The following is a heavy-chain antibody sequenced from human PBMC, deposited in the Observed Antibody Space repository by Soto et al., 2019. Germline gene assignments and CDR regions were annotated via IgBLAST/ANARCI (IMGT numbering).Heavy chain of an antibody. Sequence: ASVKISCKASGYTFSSYAMHWVRQAPGQRLEWMGWINAGNGNRKYSQKFQGRVTITRDTSASTAYMELSSLRSEDTAVYYCARDFGGFDPWGQGTLVTVSS. CDR3: ARDFGGFDP. V-gene: IGHV1-3*01. CDR2: INAGNGNR. J-gene: IGHJ5*02. D-gene: IGHD3-3*01. CDR1: GYTFSSYA.